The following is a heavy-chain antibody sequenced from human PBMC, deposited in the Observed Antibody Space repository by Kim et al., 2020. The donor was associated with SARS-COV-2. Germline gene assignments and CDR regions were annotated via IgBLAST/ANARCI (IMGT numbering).Heavy chain of an antibody. CDR3: VKTPYYDFWTGPTFDP. J-gene: IGHJ5*02. Sequence: SVKGRFTISRDNSKNTLYLQMSSLRAEDTAVYYCVKTPYYDFWTGPTFDPWGQGTLVTVSS. D-gene: IGHD3-3*01. V-gene: IGHV3-64D*06.